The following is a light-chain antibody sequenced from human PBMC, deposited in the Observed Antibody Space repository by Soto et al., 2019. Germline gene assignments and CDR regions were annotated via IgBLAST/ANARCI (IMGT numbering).Light chain of an antibody. CDR1: ESVRTS. CDR3: QQYSDWPRT. CDR2: GAS. V-gene: IGKV3-15*01. Sequence: EIVLTQSPATLSVSPGERATLSCRASESVRTSLAWYQQKPGRSPGLLIYGASNRASGVPDRFGGSGSGTEFTLTINSLESGDFAIYYCQQYSDWPRTFGQGTKLEFK. J-gene: IGKJ1*01.